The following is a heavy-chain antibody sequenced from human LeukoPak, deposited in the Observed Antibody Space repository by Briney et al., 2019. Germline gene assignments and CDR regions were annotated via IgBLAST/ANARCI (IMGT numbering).Heavy chain of an antibody. CDR1: GGSISSSSYY. CDR3: ARDRRGESFDY. Sequence: SETLSLTCTVSGGSISSSSYYWGWIRQPPGKGLEWIGSIYYSGSTNYNPSLKSRVTISVDTSKNQFSLKLSSVTAADTAVYYCARDRRGESFDYWGQGTLVTVSS. D-gene: IGHD3-10*01. J-gene: IGHJ4*02. V-gene: IGHV4-39*07. CDR2: IYYSGST.